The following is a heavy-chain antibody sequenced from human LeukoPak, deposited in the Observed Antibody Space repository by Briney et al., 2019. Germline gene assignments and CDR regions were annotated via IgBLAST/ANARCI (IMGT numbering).Heavy chain of an antibody. CDR1: GYTFTGYY. Sequence: ASVKVSCKASGYTFTGYYMHWVRQAPGQGLEWMGWINPNSGGTNYAQKFQGRVTMTRDTSTSTAYMELSRLRSDDTAVYYCAREAVVPAAAYYYYGMDAWGQGTTVTVSS. D-gene: IGHD2-2*01. CDR2: INPNSGGT. CDR3: AREAVVPAAAYYYYGMDA. V-gene: IGHV1-2*02. J-gene: IGHJ6*02.